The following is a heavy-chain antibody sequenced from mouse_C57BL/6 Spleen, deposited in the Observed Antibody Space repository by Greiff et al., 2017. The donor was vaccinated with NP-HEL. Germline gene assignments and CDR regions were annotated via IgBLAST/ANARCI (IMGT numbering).Heavy chain of an antibody. CDR3: ARELTAAWFAY. J-gene: IGHJ3*01. CDR1: GYTFTDYY. CDR2: INPNNGGT. D-gene: IGHD4-1*01. V-gene: IGHV1-26*01. Sequence: VQLQQSGPELVKPGASVKISCKASGYTFTDYYMNWVKQSHGKSLEWIGDINPNNGGTSYNQKFKGKATLTVDKSSSTAYMELRSLTSEDSAVYYCARELTAAWFAYWGQGTLVTVSA.